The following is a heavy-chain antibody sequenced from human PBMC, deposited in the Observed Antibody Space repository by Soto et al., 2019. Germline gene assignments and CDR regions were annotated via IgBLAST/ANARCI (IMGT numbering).Heavy chain of an antibody. CDR1: GYTFTXXX. Sequence: QVQLVQSGAEVKKPGASXKVSCKASGYTFTXXXXXXXXXXXXXGLEWMGFINPSGGSTTYLQKFQGRVTMTRDTSTGTVYMDLSSLTSEDTAVYYCARGSSVAFDYWGQGTLVTVSS. J-gene: IGHJ4*02. D-gene: IGHD2-21*01. CDR2: INPSGGST. CDR3: ARGSSVAFDY. V-gene: IGHV1-46*01.